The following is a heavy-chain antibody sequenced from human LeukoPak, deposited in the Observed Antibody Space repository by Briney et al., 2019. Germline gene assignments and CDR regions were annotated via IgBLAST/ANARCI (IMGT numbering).Heavy chain of an antibody. CDR3: ARAPYTSGWYFAFDY. CDR1: GFTFSTCT. J-gene: IGHJ4*02. D-gene: IGHD6-19*01. CDR2: ISYEGSKQ. Sequence: PGGSLRLSCAASGFTFSTCTMHWVRQAPGKGLEWVALISYEGSKQDYADSVKGRFTISRDNSQNTLYLEINSLRTEDTAVYYCARAPYTSGWYFAFDYWGQGTLVTVSS. V-gene: IGHV3-30-3*01.